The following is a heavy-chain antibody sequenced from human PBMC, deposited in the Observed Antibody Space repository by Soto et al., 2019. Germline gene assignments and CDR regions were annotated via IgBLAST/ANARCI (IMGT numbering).Heavy chain of an antibody. CDR2: IYYSGST. CDR3: ARTTILSYYYYYGMDV. D-gene: IGHD1-26*01. V-gene: IGHV4-30-4*01. CDR1: GGSISSGDYY. Sequence: SETLSLTCTVSGGSISSGDYYWSWIRQPPGKGLEWIGYIYYSGSTYYNPSLKSRVTISVDTSKNQFSLKLSSVTAADTAVYYCARTTILSYYYYYGMDVWGQGTTVTVS. J-gene: IGHJ6*02.